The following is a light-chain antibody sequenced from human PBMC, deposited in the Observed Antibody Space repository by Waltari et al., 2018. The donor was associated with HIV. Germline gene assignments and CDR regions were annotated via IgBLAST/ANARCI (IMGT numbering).Light chain of an antibody. Sequence: DIQMTQSPSSLSASVGDRVSITCQASQDISNYLNWHQQKPGKAPKLLIYDASNLGTGVPSRFSGSGSGTDFTLTISNLQPEDIATYYCQHYDNLPLTFGGGTKVEIK. J-gene: IGKJ4*01. CDR2: DAS. CDR3: QHYDNLPLT. V-gene: IGKV1-33*01. CDR1: QDISNY.